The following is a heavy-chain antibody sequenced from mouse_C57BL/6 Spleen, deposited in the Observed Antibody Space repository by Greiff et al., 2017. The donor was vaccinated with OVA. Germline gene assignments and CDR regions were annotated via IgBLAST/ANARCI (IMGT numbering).Heavy chain of an antibody. CDR1: GYTFTSYW. CDR3: ARRGLLRYFDY. CDR2: IHPNSGST. J-gene: IGHJ2*01. V-gene: IGHV1-64*01. Sequence: QVQLQQSGAELVKPGASVKLSCKASGYTFTSYWMHWVKQRPGQGLEWIGMIHPNSGSTNYNEKFKSKATLTVDKSSSTAYMQLSSLTSEDSAVYYCARRGLLRYFDYWGQGTTLTVSS. D-gene: IGHD1-1*01.